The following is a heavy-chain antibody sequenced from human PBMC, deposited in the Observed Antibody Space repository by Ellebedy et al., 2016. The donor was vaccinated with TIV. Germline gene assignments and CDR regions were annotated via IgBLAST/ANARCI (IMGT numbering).Heavy chain of an antibody. V-gene: IGHV5-10-1*01. CDR3: ARHVRNSGRDLRVDFSYGLDV. CDR1: GYSFTNYW. J-gene: IGHJ6*02. CDR2: IDPRDSYT. Sequence: PGGSLRLSCKGSGYSFTNYWINWVRQMPGKGLEWMGRIDPRDSYTNYGPSFQGHVTISADKSIATAYLQWSSLKASDTAIYYCARHVRNSGRDLRVDFSYGLDVWGQGTTVTVSS. D-gene: IGHD5-12*01.